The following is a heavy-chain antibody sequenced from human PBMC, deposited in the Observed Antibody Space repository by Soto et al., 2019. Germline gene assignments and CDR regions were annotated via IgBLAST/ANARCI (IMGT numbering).Heavy chain of an antibody. CDR1: GGSISSSSYY. Sequence: SETLSLTCTVSGGSISSSSYYWCWIRQPPGKGLEWIGSIYYSGSTYYNPSLKSRVTISVDTSKNQFSLKLSSVTAADTAVYYCARHKGTLIVVVPAALYYFDYWGQGTLVTVSS. CDR2: IYYSGST. D-gene: IGHD2-2*01. V-gene: IGHV4-39*01. CDR3: ARHKGTLIVVVPAALYYFDY. J-gene: IGHJ4*02.